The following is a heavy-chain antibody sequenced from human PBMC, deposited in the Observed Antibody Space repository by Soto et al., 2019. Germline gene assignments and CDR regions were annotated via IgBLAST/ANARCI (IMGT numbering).Heavy chain of an antibody. CDR3: ARAYSGRLPRRADYYYAMDV. D-gene: IGHD2-15*01. Sequence: GGSLRLSCAASAFTLSAYDMHWVRQPNGKGLEWVSALGAADDPYYLGSVKGRFTISRENAKNSLYLQMNNLRAGDTAVYYCARAYSGRLPRRADYYYAMDVWGQGATVTVSS. CDR2: LGAADDP. V-gene: IGHV3-13*05. CDR1: AFTLSAYD. J-gene: IGHJ6*02.